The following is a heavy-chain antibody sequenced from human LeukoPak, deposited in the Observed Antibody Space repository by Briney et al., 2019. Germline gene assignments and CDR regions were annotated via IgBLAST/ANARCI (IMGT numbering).Heavy chain of an antibody. CDR1: GGSISSSRYS. V-gene: IGHV4-39*01. CDR2: IYYSGST. J-gene: IGHJ4*02. D-gene: IGHD3-22*01. CDR3: ARHAYYSDSSGYYYDSSGYYYYFDY. Sequence: PSETLSLTCTVSGGSISSSRYSWGWIRQPPGKGLEWIGTIYYSGSTYYNPSLKSRVGISVDTSKNQFSLRLSSVTAADTAVYYCARHAYYSDSSGYYYDSSGYYYYFDYWGQGTLVTVSS.